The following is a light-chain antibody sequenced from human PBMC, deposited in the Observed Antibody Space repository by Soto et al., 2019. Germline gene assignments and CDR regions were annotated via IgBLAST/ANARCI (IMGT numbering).Light chain of an antibody. V-gene: IGKV1-5*01. CDR3: EQHTRYPWT. J-gene: IGKJ1*01. CDR1: QSISSW. CDR2: DAS. Sequence: DIQMTQSPSTLSASVGDRVTITCRASQSISSWLAWYNQKPGKAPKLLIYDASSLESGVPSRFYGIGYGTEFTLGLRCLQPYYFAISFYEQHTRYPWTFARGTKVDIK.